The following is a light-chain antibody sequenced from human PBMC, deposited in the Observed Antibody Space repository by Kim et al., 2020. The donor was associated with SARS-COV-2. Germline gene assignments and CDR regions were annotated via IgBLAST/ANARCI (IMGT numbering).Light chain of an antibody. CDR1: NVGSKS. Sequence: PGKTARMTCGGNNVGSKSVHWYQQKPGLAPEVAISYDSDRPSGIPARFSGSNSGNTATLTITRVEAGDEADYYWQVWDTGSDHPWVFGGGTQLTVL. J-gene: IGLJ3*02. CDR2: YDS. V-gene: IGLV3-21*04. CDR3: QVWDTGSDHPWV.